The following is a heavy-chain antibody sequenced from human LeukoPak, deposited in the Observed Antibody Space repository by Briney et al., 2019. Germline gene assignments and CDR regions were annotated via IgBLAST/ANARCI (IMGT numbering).Heavy chain of an antibody. CDR1: GFTFSSYG. V-gene: IGHV3-30*02. Sequence: GGSLRLSCAASGFTFSSYGMHWVRQAPGKGLEWVAFIRYDGSNKYYADSVKGRFTISRDNSKNTLYLQMNSLRAEDTAVYYCARNRLNYYDSSGYYPYLDYWGQGTLVTVSS. CDR2: IRYDGSNK. D-gene: IGHD3-22*01. J-gene: IGHJ4*02. CDR3: ARNRLNYYDSSGYYPYLDY.